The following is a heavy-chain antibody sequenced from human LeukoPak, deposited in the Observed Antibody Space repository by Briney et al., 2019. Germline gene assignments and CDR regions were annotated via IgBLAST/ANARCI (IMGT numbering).Heavy chain of an antibody. V-gene: IGHV3-73*01. D-gene: IGHD3-22*01. Sequence: GGSLKLSCAASGFTFSGSAMHWVRKSSGKGLEWVGRIRSKVNTYATAYAASVKGRFTISRDDSKNTVYLQMNSLKTEDTAVYYCTRRAKDDSSGYYSTWGQGTLVTVSS. CDR1: GFTFSGSA. CDR3: TRRAKDDSSGYYST. J-gene: IGHJ5*02. CDR2: IRSKVNTYAT.